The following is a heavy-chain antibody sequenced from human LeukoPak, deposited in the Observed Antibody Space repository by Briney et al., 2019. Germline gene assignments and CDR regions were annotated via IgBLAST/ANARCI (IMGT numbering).Heavy chain of an antibody. CDR3: AKVIYYDSSGYIDY. D-gene: IGHD3-22*01. V-gene: IGHV3-23*01. J-gene: IGHJ4*02. CDR2: ISGSGGST. CDR1: GFTFSSYA. Sequence: PGGSLRLSCAASGFTFSSYAMSWVRQAPGKGLEWVSAISGSGGSTYYADSVKGRFTISRDSSKNTLYLQMNSLRAEDTAVYYCAKVIYYDSSGYIDYWGQGTLVTVSS.